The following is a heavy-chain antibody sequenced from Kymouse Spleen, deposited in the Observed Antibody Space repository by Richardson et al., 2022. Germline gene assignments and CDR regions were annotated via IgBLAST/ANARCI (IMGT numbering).Heavy chain of an antibody. D-gene: IGHD3-10*01. CDR1: GFTFDDYG. V-gene: IGHV3-20*d01. CDR3: ARGGDYYGSGSYYNGGNWFDP. Sequence: EVQLVESGGGVVRPGGSLRLSCAASGFTFDDYGMSWVRQAPGKGLEWVSGINWNGGSTGYADSVKGRFTISRDNAKNSLYLQMNSLRAEDTALYYCARGGDYYGSGSYYNGGNWFDPWGQGTLVTVSS. CDR2: INWNGGST. J-gene: IGHJ5*02.